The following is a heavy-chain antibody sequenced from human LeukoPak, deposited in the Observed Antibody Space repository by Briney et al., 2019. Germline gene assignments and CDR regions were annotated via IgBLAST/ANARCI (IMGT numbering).Heavy chain of an antibody. CDR1: GFTFSSYA. CDR2: ISSSGITI. J-gene: IGHJ4*02. Sequence: HPGGSLRLSCAASGFTFSSYAMSWVRQAPGKGLEWVSYISSSGITIYYADSVKGRFTISRDNAKNSLYLQMNSLRAEDTAVYYCARGESSDFWSGYQVDYWGQGTLVTVSS. D-gene: IGHD3-3*01. V-gene: IGHV3-48*01. CDR3: ARGESSDFWSGYQVDY.